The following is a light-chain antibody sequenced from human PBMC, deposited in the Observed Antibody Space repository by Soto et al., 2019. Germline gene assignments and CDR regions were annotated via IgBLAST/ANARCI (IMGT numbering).Light chain of an antibody. V-gene: IGKV1-39*01. J-gene: IGKJ5*01. CDR3: HQSYSSSPIT. Sequence: PYSLSTSLGDRVTMTWRASETISTFLNWYQHKPGKAPKLLISAASRLQSGVPPRFSGSGSGTDFTLTINSLRPEDFASYYCHQSYSSSPITFGPGTRLEIK. CDR1: ETISTF. CDR2: AAS.